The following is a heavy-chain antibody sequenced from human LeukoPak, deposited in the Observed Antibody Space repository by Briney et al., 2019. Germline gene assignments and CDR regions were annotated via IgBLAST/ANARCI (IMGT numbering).Heavy chain of an antibody. V-gene: IGHV3-30*01. D-gene: IGHD2-2*01. J-gene: IGHJ4*02. CDR3: ARDPCSSTSCYGGGYFDY. CDR1: GFTFSSYA. Sequence: GGSLRLSCAVSGFTFSSYAMHWVRQAPGKGLEWVAVISYDGNNRYYADSVKGRFTISRDNSKNTLYLQMNSLRAEDTAVYYCARDPCSSTSCYGGGYFDYWGQGTLVTVSS. CDR2: ISYDGNNR.